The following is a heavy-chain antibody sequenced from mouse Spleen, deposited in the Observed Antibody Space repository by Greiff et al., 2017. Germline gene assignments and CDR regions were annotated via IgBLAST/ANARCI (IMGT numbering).Heavy chain of an antibody. V-gene: IGHV1-77*01. CDR2: IYPGSGST. CDR3: AEGVYYSSSYDY. J-gene: IGHJ2*01. Sequence: VQRVESGPELVKPGASVKMSCKASGYTFTDYVISWVKQRTGQGLEWIGEIYPGSGSTYYNEKFKGKATLTADKSSNTAYMQLSSLTSEDSAVYFCAEGVYYSSSYDYWGQGTTLTVSS. CDR1: GYTFTDYV. D-gene: IGHD1-1*01.